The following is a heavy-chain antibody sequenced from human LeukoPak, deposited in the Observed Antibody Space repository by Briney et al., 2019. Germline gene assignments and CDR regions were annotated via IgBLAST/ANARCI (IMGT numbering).Heavy chain of an antibody. Sequence: PSETLPLTCTVSGGSLSSYYWSWIRQPAGKGLEWIGRIYTSGSTNYNPSLKSRVTMSVDTSKNQFSLKLSSVTAADTAVYYCARDNGVVVPAATPYYYYYMDVWGKGTTVTVSS. CDR3: ARDNGVVVPAATPYYYYYMDV. CDR1: GGSLSSYY. D-gene: IGHD2-2*01. CDR2: IYTSGST. V-gene: IGHV4-4*07. J-gene: IGHJ6*03.